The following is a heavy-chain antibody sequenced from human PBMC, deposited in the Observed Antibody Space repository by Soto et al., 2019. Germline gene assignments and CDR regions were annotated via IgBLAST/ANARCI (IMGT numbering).Heavy chain of an antibody. V-gene: IGHV1-2*04. CDR1: GYTFTGYY. Sequence: ASVKVSCKASGYTFTGYYMHWVRQAPGQGLEWMGWINPNSGGTNYAQKFQGWVTMTRDTSISTAYMELSRLRSDDTAVYYCARAKERMKRELFDYWGQGTLVTVSS. D-gene: IGHD2-21*01. CDR2: INPNSGGT. CDR3: ARAKERMKRELFDY. J-gene: IGHJ4*02.